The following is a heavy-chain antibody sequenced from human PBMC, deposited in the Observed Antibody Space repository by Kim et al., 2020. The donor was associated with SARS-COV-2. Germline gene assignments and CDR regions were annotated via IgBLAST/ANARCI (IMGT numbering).Heavy chain of an antibody. D-gene: IGHD1-26*01. CDR2: IYYSGST. Sequence: SETLSLTCTVSGGSISSSSYYWGWIRQPPGKGLEWIGSIYYSGSTYYNPSLKSRVTISVDTSKNQFSLKLSSVTAADTAVYYCARHGVGARGAFDIWGQGTMVTVSS. CDR3: ARHGVGARGAFDI. V-gene: IGHV4-39*01. J-gene: IGHJ3*02. CDR1: GGSISSSSYY.